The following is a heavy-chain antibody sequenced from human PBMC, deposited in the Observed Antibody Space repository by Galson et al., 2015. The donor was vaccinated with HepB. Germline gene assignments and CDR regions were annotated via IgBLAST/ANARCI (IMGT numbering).Heavy chain of an antibody. J-gene: IGHJ3*02. D-gene: IGHD6-13*01. CDR3: TRRPYSSRQGGDDAFHI. CDR1: GFTFSDSA. V-gene: IGHV3-73*01. Sequence: SLRLSCAASGFTFSDSAMHWVRQASGKGLEWVGRISSKANSYATAYAAADKGRFTISRDDSKNTAYMQMNSLKTEDTAVYYCTRRPYSSRQGGDDAFHIWGQGKMVTVPS. CDR2: ISSKANSYAT.